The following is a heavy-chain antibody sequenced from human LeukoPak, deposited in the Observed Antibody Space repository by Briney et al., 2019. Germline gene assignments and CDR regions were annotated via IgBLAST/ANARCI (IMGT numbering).Heavy chain of an antibody. J-gene: IGHJ4*02. Sequence: ASVKVSCKASGYTFTGYYMHWARQAPGQGLEWMGWINPNSGGTNYAQKFQGRVTMTRDTSISTAYMELSRLRSDDTAVYYCARDEGSGSYIPLDYWGQGTLVTVSS. D-gene: IGHD1-26*01. CDR3: ARDEGSGSYIPLDY. CDR2: INPNSGGT. CDR1: GYTFTGYY. V-gene: IGHV1-2*02.